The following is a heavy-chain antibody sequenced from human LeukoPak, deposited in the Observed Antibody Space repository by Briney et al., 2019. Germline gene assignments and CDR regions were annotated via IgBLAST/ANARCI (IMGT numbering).Heavy chain of an antibody. Sequence: ASVKVSCKASGYTFTAYYMHWVRQAPGQGLEWLGWVNPNSGGTNYAQKFQGRATMTRDTSITTAYMELSRLSSDDTAVYYCASSVSSRWAIIDYWGQGTLVTVSS. CDR3: ASSVSSRWAIIDY. J-gene: IGHJ4*02. CDR1: GYTFTAYY. CDR2: VNPNSGGT. V-gene: IGHV1-2*02. D-gene: IGHD6-13*01.